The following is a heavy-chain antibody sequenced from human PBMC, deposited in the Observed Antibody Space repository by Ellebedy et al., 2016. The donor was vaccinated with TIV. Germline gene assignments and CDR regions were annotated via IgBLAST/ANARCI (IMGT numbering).Heavy chain of an antibody. Sequence: ASVKVSCXASGGTFSSYGISWVRQAPGQGLEWMGWISAYNGNTNYAQKFQGRVTITRDTSASTAYMELSSLRSEDTAVYYCARDSWPFSSGYSWTFDPWGQGTLVTVSS. J-gene: IGHJ5*02. V-gene: IGHV1-18*01. CDR3: ARDSWPFSSGYSWTFDP. CDR1: GGTFSSYG. D-gene: IGHD3-22*01. CDR2: ISAYNGNT.